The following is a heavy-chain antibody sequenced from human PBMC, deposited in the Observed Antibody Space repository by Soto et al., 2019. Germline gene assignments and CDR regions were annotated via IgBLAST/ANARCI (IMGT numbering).Heavy chain of an antibody. D-gene: IGHD2-15*01. Sequence: GVSVKVTCKASVGTFSSYASRWVRQAHGQGLEWMGGIIPIFGTANYAQKFQGRVTITADESTSTAYMELSSLRSEDTAVYYCAKDCSGGSCLDYWGQGTLVTVSS. CDR2: IIPIFGTA. CDR3: AKDCSGGSCLDY. V-gene: IGHV1-69*13. CDR1: VGTFSSYA. J-gene: IGHJ4*02.